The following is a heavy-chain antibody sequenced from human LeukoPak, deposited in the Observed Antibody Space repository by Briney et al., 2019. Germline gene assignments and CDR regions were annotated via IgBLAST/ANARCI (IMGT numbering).Heavy chain of an antibody. CDR3: AREPTTVGYYDSSVDDAFDI. Sequence: GGSLRLSCAASGFTFSSYSMNWVRQAPGKGLEWVSYISSSSSTIYYADSVKGRFTISRDNAKDSLYLQMNSLRAEDTAVYYCAREPTTVGYYDSSVDDAFDIWGQGTMVTVSS. CDR2: ISSSSSTI. J-gene: IGHJ3*02. V-gene: IGHV3-48*01. D-gene: IGHD3-22*01. CDR1: GFTFSSYS.